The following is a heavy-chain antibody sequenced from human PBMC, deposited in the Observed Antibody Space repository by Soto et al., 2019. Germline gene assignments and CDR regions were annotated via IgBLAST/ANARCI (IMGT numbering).Heavy chain of an antibody. Sequence: QLQLQESGPGLVKPSETLSLTCTVSGGSISSSSYYWGWIRQPPGKGLEWIGSIYYSGSTYYNPSLKSRVTISVDTSKNQFSLKLSSVTAADTAVYYCASGFRDGYNFNYFDYWGQGTLVTVSS. CDR3: ASGFRDGYNFNYFDY. D-gene: IGHD5-12*01. J-gene: IGHJ4*02. CDR2: IYYSGST. CDR1: GGSISSSSYY. V-gene: IGHV4-39*01.